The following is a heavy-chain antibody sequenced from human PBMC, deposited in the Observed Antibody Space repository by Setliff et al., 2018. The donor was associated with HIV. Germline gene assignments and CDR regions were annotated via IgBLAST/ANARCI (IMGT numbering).Heavy chain of an antibody. CDR3: ARVGHSSSYHNYGMDV. D-gene: IGHD6-13*01. V-gene: IGHV1-69*05. CDR1: GGTFSSYG. J-gene: IGHJ6*02. CDR2: IIPMFGTG. Sequence: ASVKVSCKPSGGTFSSYGISWVRQAPGQGLEWMGGIIPMFGTGFYAQKFQGRVTITTDESRSTAYMELSSLSSEDTAVFYCARVGHSSSYHNYGMDVWGQGTTVTV.